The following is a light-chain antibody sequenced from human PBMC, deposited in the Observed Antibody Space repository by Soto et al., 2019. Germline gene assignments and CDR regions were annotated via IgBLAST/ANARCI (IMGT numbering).Light chain of an antibody. CDR3: QQYGSSPPT. CDR1: QSISRY. CDR2: GAS. J-gene: IGKJ1*01. Sequence: IVLAQSPGTLSFSPGERTTLSCRASQSISRYLAWYQQKPGQGPRLLIYGASSRATGTPDRFSGSGSGTDFTLTINRLEPEDFALYYCQQYGSSPPTFGQGTKVDIK. V-gene: IGKV3-20*01.